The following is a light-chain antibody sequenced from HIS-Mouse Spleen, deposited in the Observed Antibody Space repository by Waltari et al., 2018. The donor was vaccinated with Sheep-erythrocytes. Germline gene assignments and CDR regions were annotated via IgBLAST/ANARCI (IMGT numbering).Light chain of an antibody. CDR1: QSVSSSY. CDR3: QQYGSSPPDT. CDR2: GAS. J-gene: IGKJ4*01. V-gene: IGKV3-20*01. Sequence: EIVLTQSPGTLSLCPGERTTLSCRASQSVSSSYLAWYQQKPGQAPGLLIYGASSRATGIPDRFSGSGSGTDFTLTISRLEPEDFAVYYCQQYGSSPPDTFGGGTKVEIK.